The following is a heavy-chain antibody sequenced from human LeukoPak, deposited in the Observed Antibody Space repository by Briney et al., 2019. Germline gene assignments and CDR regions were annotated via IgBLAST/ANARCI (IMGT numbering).Heavy chain of an antibody. CDR1: GGSISYYY. V-gene: IGHV4-59*01. D-gene: IGHD4-17*01. CDR3: AREDPQTTVPEGMDV. CDR2: IYCSGTT. Sequence: SETLSPTCTVSGGSISYYYWSWIRQSPGKGLEWIGYIYCSGTTNYNPSLKSRVTISVDTSKNQFSLQLRSVTAADTAVYYCAREDPQTTVPEGMDVWGQGTTVTVSS. J-gene: IGHJ6*02.